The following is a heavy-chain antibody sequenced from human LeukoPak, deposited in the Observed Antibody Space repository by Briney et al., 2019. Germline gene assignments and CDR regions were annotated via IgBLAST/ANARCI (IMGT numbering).Heavy chain of an antibody. Sequence: AETLSLTCTVSGGSISSYYWSWIRQPAGKGLEWIGRIYSSGSTNYNPSLKSRVTMSVDMSRNQFSLKLSSVTAADTAVYYCARVSPGGNSDYLGQGTLVTVSS. CDR2: IYSSGST. J-gene: IGHJ4*02. V-gene: IGHV4-4*07. D-gene: IGHD4-23*01. CDR1: GGSISSYY. CDR3: ARVSPGGNSDY.